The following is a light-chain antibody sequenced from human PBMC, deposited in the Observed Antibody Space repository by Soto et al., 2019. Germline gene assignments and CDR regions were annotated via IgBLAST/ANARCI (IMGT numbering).Light chain of an antibody. V-gene: IGKV3-15*01. CDR3: QQYNNWPLLT. Sequence: EIVMTQSPATPSESPEERATLSCRASQSVSSNLAWYQQKPGQAPRLLIYGASTRATGIPARFSGSGSGTEFTLTISSLQSEDFAVYYCQQYNNWPLLTFGGGTKV. CDR2: GAS. J-gene: IGKJ4*01. CDR1: QSVSSN.